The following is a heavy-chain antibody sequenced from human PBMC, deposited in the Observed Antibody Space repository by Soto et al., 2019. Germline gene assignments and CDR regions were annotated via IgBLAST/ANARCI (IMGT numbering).Heavy chain of an antibody. CDR2: IYWDDTK. V-gene: IGHV2-5*02. Sequence: QITLKQSGPTLVKPTQTLTLTCSFSGFSLPTDRVGVGWIRQPPGKALEWLAVIYWDDTKTYRPSLKSRLTITKDTSKTQVALTMTHMDPVDTATYYCAHAYGRRSLYWGQGTLVTVSS. CDR3: AHAYGRRSLY. J-gene: IGHJ4*02. D-gene: IGHD3-10*01. CDR1: GFSLPTDRVG.